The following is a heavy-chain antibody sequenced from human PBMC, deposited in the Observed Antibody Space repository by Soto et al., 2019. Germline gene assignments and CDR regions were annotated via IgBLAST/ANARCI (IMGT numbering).Heavy chain of an antibody. D-gene: IGHD4-17*01. J-gene: IGHJ4*02. CDR3: ARGRFTTVTTWWYFDY. V-gene: IGHV4-59*01. CDR1: GGAIGGYY. Sequence: SETLSLTCSLSGGAIGGYYWSWIRQPPGKALEWIGYVSYSGSTDYHPSLKSRVSISIDTSKNQFSLKMISVTAADTAVYYCARGRFTTVTTWWYFDYWGQGALVTVSS. CDR2: VSYSGST.